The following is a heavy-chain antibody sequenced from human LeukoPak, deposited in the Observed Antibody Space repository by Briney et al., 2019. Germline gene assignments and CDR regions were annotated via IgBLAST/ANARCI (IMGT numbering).Heavy chain of an antibody. D-gene: IGHD1-20*01. CDR2: IYPGDSDT. J-gene: IGHJ4*02. Sequence: GESLKISCKASGYSFTNTFIGWVRQMPGRGLEWMGIIYPGDSDTRYSPSFQGQVTISADKSISTAYLQWSSLKASDTAMYYCARRNNWNVLDYWGQGTLVTVSS. V-gene: IGHV5-51*01. CDR3: ARRNNWNVLDY. CDR1: GYSFTNTF.